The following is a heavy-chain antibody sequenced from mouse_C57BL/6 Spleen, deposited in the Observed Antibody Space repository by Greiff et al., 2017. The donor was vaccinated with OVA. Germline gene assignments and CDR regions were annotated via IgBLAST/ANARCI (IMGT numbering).Heavy chain of an antibody. Sequence: VQLQQSGAELARPGASVKMSCKASGYTFTSYSMHWVKQRPGQGLEWIGYINPSSGYTKYNQKFKDKATLTADKSSSTAYMQLSSLTSEDSAVDYCAGSDGSSYGDYWGQGTSVTVSS. CDR2: INPSSGYT. J-gene: IGHJ4*01. D-gene: IGHD1-1*01. CDR3: AGSDGSSYGDY. CDR1: GYTFTSYS. V-gene: IGHV1-4*01.